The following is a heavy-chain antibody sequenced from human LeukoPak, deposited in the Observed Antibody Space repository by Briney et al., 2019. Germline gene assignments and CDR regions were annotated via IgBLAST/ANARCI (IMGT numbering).Heavy chain of an antibody. V-gene: IGHV4-59*01. D-gene: IGHD6-13*01. Sequence: SETLSLTCTVSGGSISRDYWSWIRQPPGKGLEWIGYIYYTGSTNYNPSLKSRVTISVDTSKNQFSLKLSSVTAADTAVYYCASTIAAARPYGMDVWGQGTTVTVSS. CDR2: IYYTGST. CDR3: ASTIAAARPYGMDV. J-gene: IGHJ6*02. CDR1: GGSISRDY.